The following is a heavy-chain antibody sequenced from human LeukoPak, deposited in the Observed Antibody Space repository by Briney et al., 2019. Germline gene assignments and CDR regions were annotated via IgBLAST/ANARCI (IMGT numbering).Heavy chain of an antibody. J-gene: IGHJ5*02. CDR1: GFTFSSYA. CDR2: ISYDGSNK. V-gene: IGHV3-30-3*01. Sequence: GGSLRLSCAASGFTFSSYAMHWVRQAPGKGLEWVAVISYDGSNKYYADSVKGRFTISRDNSKNTLYLQMNSLRAEDTAVYYCASAVYYYDSSGYYLNHWGQGTLVTVSS. D-gene: IGHD3-22*01. CDR3: ASAVYYYDSSGYYLNH.